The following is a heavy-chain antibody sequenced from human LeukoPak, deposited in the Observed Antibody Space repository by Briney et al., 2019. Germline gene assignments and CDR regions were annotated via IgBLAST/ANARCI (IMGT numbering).Heavy chain of an antibody. Sequence: SETLSLTCTVSGGSISSYYWSWIRQPPGKGLEWIGYIYYSGSTNYNPSLKSRVTISVDTSKNQFSLKLSSVTAADTAVYYCARPIVVPAAIQAFDIWGQGTMVTVSS. J-gene: IGHJ3*02. D-gene: IGHD2-2*01. CDR1: GGSISSYY. CDR3: ARPIVVPAAIQAFDI. CDR2: IYYSGST. V-gene: IGHV4-59*08.